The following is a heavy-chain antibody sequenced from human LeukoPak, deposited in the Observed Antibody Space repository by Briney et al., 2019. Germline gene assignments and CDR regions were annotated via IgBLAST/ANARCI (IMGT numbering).Heavy chain of an antibody. V-gene: IGHV5-51*01. D-gene: IGHD3-10*01. CDR2: IYPGDSDT. J-gene: IGHJ3*02. Sequence: GESLKISCKGSGYSFTSYWIGWVRHMPGKGLEWMGIIYPGDSDTRYSPSFQGQVTISADKSISTAYLQWSSLKASDTAMYYCARLGDITMVRGVIITAAFDIWGQGTMVTVSS. CDR3: ARLGDITMVRGVIITAAFDI. CDR1: GYSFTSYW.